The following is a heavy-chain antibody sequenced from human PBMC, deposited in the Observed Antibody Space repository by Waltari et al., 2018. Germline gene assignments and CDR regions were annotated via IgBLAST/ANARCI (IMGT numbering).Heavy chain of an antibody. D-gene: IGHD3-22*01. CDR3: AREPSPDSSGYFYYYMDV. CDR2: IKNDGMGT. CDR1: GFTFSRYW. J-gene: IGHJ6*03. Sequence: EVQLVESGGGLVQPGGSLRLSCAASGFTFSRYWMHWVRQVPGKGLVWVSRIKNDGMGTIYADSGKGRFTISSDNAKITLYLQLNSLRVEDTAVYYCAREPSPDSSGYFYYYMDVWGKGTTVTVSS. V-gene: IGHV3-74*01.